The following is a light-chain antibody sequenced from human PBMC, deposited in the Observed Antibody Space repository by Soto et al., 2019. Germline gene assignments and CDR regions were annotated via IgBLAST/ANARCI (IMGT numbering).Light chain of an antibody. CDR1: QSVSIH. Sequence: ETVMTQSPRTLSFSLLGIASLSCRASQSVSIHLAWYQQKPGQAPRLLIYDTSTRATGIPARFSGSGSGTEFTLTISSLQSEDFAVYYCQQYSNWPPITFGQGTRLEIK. CDR2: DTS. CDR3: QQYSNWPPIT. J-gene: IGKJ5*01. V-gene: IGKV3-15*01.